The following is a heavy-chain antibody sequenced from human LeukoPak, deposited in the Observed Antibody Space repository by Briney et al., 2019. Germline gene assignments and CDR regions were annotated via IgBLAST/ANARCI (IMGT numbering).Heavy chain of an antibody. CDR3: ARESPITMPIGGVNWFDP. V-gene: IGHV4-38-2*02. Sequence: SETLSLTCTVSGYSISSGYYWGWIRQPPGKGLEWIGSIYHSGSTYYNPSLKSRVTISVDTSKNQFSLQLNSVTPEDTAVYYCARESPITMPIGGVNWFDPWGQGTLVTVSS. CDR2: IYHSGST. CDR1: GYSISSGYY. D-gene: IGHD3-10*01. J-gene: IGHJ5*02.